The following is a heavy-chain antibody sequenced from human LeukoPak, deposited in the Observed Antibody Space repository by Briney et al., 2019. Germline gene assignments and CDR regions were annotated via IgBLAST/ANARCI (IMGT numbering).Heavy chain of an antibody. J-gene: IGHJ4*02. D-gene: IGHD6-19*01. CDR3: ARQRAGNYFDY. CDR1: GGSISSHY. CDR2: IYPSGSD. V-gene: IGHV4-4*09. Sequence: SETLSLTCTVSGGSISSHYWSWIRQPPGKGLEWIAYIYPSGSDNYNPSLKSRVTTSSDTSKNQFSLRLSSVTAADAAVYYCARQRAGNYFDYWGQGTLVTVSS.